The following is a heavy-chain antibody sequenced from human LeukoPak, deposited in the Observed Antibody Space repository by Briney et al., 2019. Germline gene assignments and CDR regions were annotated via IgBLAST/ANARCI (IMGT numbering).Heavy chain of an antibody. V-gene: IGHV3-23*01. CDR2: ISDRGGRT. D-gene: IGHD3-22*01. CDR3: AKRGVVIRVILVGFHKEAYYFDS. Sequence: GGSLRLSCAVSGITLSNYGMSWVRQAPGKGLEWVAGISDRGGRTNYADSVKGRFTISRDNPRNTLYLQMNSLCAEDTAVYFCAKRGVVIRVILVGFHKEAYYFDSWGQGALVTVSS. CDR1: GITLSNYG. J-gene: IGHJ4*02.